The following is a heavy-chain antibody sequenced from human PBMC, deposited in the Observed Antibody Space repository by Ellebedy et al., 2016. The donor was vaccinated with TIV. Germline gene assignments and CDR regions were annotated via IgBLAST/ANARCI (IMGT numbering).Heavy chain of an antibody. J-gene: IGHJ6*02. CDR1: GFTFDDYT. V-gene: IGHV3-43*01. Sequence: ESLKISXAASGFTFDDYTMHWVRQAPGKGLEWVSLISWDGGSTYYADSVKGRFTISRDNSKNSLYLQMNSLRTEDTALYYCAKGRDSSLGYGMDVWGQGTTVTVSS. D-gene: IGHD3-22*01. CDR3: AKGRDSSLGYGMDV. CDR2: ISWDGGST.